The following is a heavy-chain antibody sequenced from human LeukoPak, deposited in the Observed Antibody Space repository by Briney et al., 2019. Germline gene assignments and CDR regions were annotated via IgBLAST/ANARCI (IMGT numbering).Heavy chain of an antibody. Sequence: NASETLSLTCTVSGGSISSYYWSWLRQPAGKGLEWIGRIYTSGSTNYNPSLKSRVTMSVDTSKNQFSLKLSSVTAADTAVYYCAREGQQLVPLDWGQGTLVTVSS. CDR1: GGSISSYY. CDR3: AREGQQLVPLD. V-gene: IGHV4-4*07. J-gene: IGHJ4*02. CDR2: IYTSGST. D-gene: IGHD6-13*01.